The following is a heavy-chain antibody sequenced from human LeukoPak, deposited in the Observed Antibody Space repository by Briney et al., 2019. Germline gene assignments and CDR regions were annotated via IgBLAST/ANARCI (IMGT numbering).Heavy chain of an antibody. CDR3: ASRLGDY. Sequence: GGSLRLSCAASGFTFSFSWMHWVRQAPGKGLVWVSRINGNGSSTTYADSVKGRFTISRDNAKNSLYLQMNSLRAEDTAVYYCASRLGDYWGQGTLVTVSS. V-gene: IGHV3-74*01. D-gene: IGHD3-16*01. J-gene: IGHJ4*02. CDR2: INGNGSST. CDR1: GFTFSFSW.